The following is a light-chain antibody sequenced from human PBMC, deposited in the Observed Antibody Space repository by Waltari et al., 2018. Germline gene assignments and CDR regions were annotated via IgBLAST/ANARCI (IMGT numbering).Light chain of an antibody. J-gene: IGLJ2*01. CDR1: RSAGAEST. CDR3: TTYPDTNTPVV. CDR2: DVS. Sequence: QSALTQPASVSGSPRPSVTTPCTGVRSAGAESTISPWFRQHPGKVPKPVLFDVSNRPSDISNRFSGYKSGNTAFLTISRLQADDEADYYCTTYPDTNTPVVFGGGTKVTV. V-gene: IGLV2-14*03.